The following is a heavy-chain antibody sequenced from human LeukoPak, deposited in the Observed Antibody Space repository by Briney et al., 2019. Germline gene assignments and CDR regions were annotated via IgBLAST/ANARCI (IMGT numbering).Heavy chain of an antibody. CDR3: ARPYSSNWYDAFHF. CDR1: GGSIRNYY. Sequence: SETLSLTCSVSGGSIRNYYWTWIRQPPGKGLEWIGYIYFNGITNYNPSLKSRLTLSVDTSKNQFSLKLSSLTAADTAVYYCARPYSSNWYDAFHFWGQGTMVTVSS. J-gene: IGHJ3*01. CDR2: IYFNGIT. D-gene: IGHD6-13*01. V-gene: IGHV4-59*01.